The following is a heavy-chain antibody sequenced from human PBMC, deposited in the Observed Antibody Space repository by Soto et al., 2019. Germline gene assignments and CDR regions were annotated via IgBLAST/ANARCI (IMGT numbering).Heavy chain of an antibody. V-gene: IGHV3-23*01. D-gene: IGHD2-8*01. CDR3: SKDRVGGVPEAVDI. Sequence: LXLSWVASGFTCTNYLMNCVRQAPGKGLEWVSSISGSGTTTFYADSVKGRFISSSDNSKNSLYLQMIRLRAEDTALYYCSKDRVGGVPEAVDIWGQGTMVTVSS. CDR1: GFTCTNYL. CDR2: ISGSGTTT. J-gene: IGHJ3*02.